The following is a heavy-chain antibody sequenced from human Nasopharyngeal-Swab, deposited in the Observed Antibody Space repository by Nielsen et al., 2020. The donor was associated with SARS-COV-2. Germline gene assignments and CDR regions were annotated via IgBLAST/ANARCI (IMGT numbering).Heavy chain of an antibody. CDR3: ANLYSSGWADAFDI. D-gene: IGHD6-19*01. CDR1: GFTFSSYA. Sequence: GESLKISCAASGFTFSSYAMSWVRQAPGKGLEWVSVIYSGGSSTYYADSVKGRFTIPRDNSKNTLYLQMNSLRAEDTAVYYCANLYSSGWADAFDIWGQGTMVTVSS. V-gene: IGHV3-23*03. J-gene: IGHJ3*02. CDR2: IYSGGSST.